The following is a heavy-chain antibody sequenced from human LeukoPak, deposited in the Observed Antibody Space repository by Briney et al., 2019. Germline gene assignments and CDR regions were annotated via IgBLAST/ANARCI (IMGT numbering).Heavy chain of an antibody. CDR1: GDSVSSNSAA. CDR2: TYYRSKWYN. Sequence: SQTLSLTCAISGDSVSSNSAAWNWIRQSPSRGLEWLGRTYYRSKWYNDYAVSVKSRITINPDTSKNQFSLQLNSVTPEDTAVYYCARVDLHGYRNPTSKYGMDVWGQGTTVTVSS. D-gene: IGHD5-18*01. CDR3: ARVDLHGYRNPTSKYGMDV. J-gene: IGHJ6*02. V-gene: IGHV6-1*01.